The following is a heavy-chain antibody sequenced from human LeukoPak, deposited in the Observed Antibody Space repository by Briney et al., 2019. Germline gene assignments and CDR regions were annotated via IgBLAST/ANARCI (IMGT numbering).Heavy chain of an antibody. V-gene: IGHV4-59*12. CDR2: IYYSGST. J-gene: IGHJ1*01. D-gene: IGHD4-17*01. CDR3: ARVQYGDLVAEYFQH. Sequence: PSETLSLTCTVSGGSISSYYWSWIRQPPGKGLEWIGYIYYSGSTNYNPSLKSRVTISVDTSKNQFSLKLSSVTAADTAVYYCARVQYGDLVAEYFQHWGQGTLVTVSS. CDR1: GGSISSYY.